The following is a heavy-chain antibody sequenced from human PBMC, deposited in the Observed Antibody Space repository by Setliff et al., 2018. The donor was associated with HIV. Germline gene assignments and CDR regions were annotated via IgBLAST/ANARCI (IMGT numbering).Heavy chain of an antibody. CDR3: ARDCRVGWVFTYGRDV. CDR2: IGTGGDT. V-gene: IGHV3-13*01. J-gene: IGHJ6*04. D-gene: IGHD6-13*01. Sequence: GGSLRLSCEASGFIFSSHDFHWVRQAAGQGLEWVSAIGTGGDTYYVDSVKGRFTISRDNARNSLYLQMNNLGAGDTAMYYCARDCRVGWVFTYGRDVWGKGTTVTVSS. CDR1: GFIFSSHD.